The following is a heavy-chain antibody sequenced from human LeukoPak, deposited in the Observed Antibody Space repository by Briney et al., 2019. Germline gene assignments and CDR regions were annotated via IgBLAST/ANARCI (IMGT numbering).Heavy chain of an antibody. J-gene: IGHJ4*02. V-gene: IGHV3-30*02. CDR1: GFTFSSYW. D-gene: IGHD1-1*01. CDR3: AKAGGRLRLDLDY. CDR2: IRYDGSNK. Sequence: PGGSLRLSCAASGFTFSSYWMSWARQAPGKGLEWVAFIRYDGSNKYYADSVKGRFTISRDNSKNTLYLQMNSLRAEDTAVYYCAKAGGRLRLDLDYWGQGTLVTVSS.